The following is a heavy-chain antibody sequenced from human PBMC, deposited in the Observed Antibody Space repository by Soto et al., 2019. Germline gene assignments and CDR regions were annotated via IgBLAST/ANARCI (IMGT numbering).Heavy chain of an antibody. CDR1: GFTFSSYS. D-gene: IGHD6-13*01. J-gene: IGHJ6*02. V-gene: IGHV3-21*01. Sequence: EVQLVESGGGLVKPGGSLRLSCAASGFTFSSYSMNWVRQAPGKGLEWVSSISSSSSYIYYADSVKGRFTISRDNAKNSLYLQMNSLRAEDTAVYYCARYGLRQQLGGYYGMDVWGQGTTVTVSS. CDR2: ISSSSSYI. CDR3: ARYGLRQQLGGYYGMDV.